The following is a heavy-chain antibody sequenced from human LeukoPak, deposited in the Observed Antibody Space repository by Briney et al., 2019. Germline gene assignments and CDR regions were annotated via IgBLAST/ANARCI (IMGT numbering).Heavy chain of an antibody. CDR1: GFTFSSYE. CDR2: ISSSGSTI. D-gene: IGHD2/OR15-2a*01. V-gene: IGHV3-48*03. Sequence: GGSLRLSCAAPGFTFSSYEMNWVRQAPGKGLEWVSYISSSGSTIYYADSVKGRFTISRDNAKTSLYLQMNSLRADDTAVYYCVRDLQLVLVIMGAFDIWGQGTMVTVSS. CDR3: VRDLQLVLVIMGAFDI. J-gene: IGHJ3*02.